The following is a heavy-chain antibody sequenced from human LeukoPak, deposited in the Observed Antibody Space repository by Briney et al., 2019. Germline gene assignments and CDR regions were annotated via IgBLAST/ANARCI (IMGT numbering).Heavy chain of an antibody. V-gene: IGHV1-2*02. CDR1: GYTFTGYY. CDR3: ARARYPPKRIAAAGGNWFDP. Sequence: ASVNVSCKASGYTFTGYYMHWVRQAPGQGREWMGWINPNRGGTNYAQKFQGRVTMTRDTSISTAYMELSRLRSDDTAVYYCARARYPPKRIAAAGGNWFDPWGQGTLVTVSS. D-gene: IGHD6-13*01. J-gene: IGHJ5*02. CDR2: INPNRGGT.